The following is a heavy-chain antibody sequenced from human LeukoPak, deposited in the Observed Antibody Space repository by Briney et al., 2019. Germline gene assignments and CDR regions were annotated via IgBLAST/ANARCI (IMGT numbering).Heavy chain of an antibody. CDR1: GYTFTGYY. CDR3: AILVNWSPPPFDY. D-gene: IGHD1-1*01. J-gene: IGHJ4*02. CDR2: INPNSGDA. Sequence: ASVKVSCKASGYTFTGYYIHRVRQAPGQGLEWMGLINPNSGDANYAQKFQGRVTMTRDTSISTAYMELTRLRSDDTAVYYCAILVNWSPPPFDYWGQGTLVTVSS. V-gene: IGHV1-2*02.